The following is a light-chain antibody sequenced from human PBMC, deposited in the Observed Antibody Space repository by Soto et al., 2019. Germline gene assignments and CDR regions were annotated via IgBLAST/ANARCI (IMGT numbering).Light chain of an antibody. J-gene: IGKJ1*01. CDR1: QDISNY. Sequence: DIQMTQSPSSLSASVGDRFTITCQASQDISNYLNWYQQKPGKAPKLLIYAASTLQSGVPSRFSGSGSGTDFTLTISSLQPEDFATYYCQQLNSYPLTFGQGTKVDI. V-gene: IGKV1-16*01. CDR2: AAS. CDR3: QQLNSYPLT.